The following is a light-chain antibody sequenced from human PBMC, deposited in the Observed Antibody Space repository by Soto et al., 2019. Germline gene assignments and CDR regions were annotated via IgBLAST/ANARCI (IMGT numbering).Light chain of an antibody. CDR2: AAS. CDR3: QQYLTSPWT. CDR1: QSVSDIY. Sequence: EIVLTQSPGTLSLSPGERATLSCRASQSVSDIYLAWYQQKPGQAPRLLIYAASRRATGIPDRFSGSGSGTDFALTISRLEPEDLAMYYCQQYLTSPWTFGQGTKVEIK. V-gene: IGKV3-20*01. J-gene: IGKJ1*01.